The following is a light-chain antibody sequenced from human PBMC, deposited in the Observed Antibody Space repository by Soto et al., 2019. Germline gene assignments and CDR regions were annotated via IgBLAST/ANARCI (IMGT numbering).Light chain of an antibody. J-gene: IGLJ1*01. CDR2: EVT. CDR1: SNDVGGYNF. V-gene: IGLV2-8*01. Sequence: QSVLTQPPSASGSPGQSVTISCTGTSNDVGGYNFVSWYQHHPGKAPKLIIYEVTKRPSGVPNRFSGSKFGNTASLTVSGLQAEDEADYYCNSYAGSNTYVFGTGTKLTVL. CDR3: NSYAGSNTYV.